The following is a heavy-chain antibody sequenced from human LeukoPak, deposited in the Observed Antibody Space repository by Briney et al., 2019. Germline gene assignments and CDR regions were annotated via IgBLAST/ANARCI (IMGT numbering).Heavy chain of an antibody. Sequence: SETLSLTCAVYGGSFSGYYWSWIRQPPGKGLEWIGEINHSGSTNYNPSLKSRVTISVDTSKNQFSLKLSSVTAADTAVYYCARYLQKYYYGSGRSYDAFDIWGQGTMVTVSS. J-gene: IGHJ3*02. V-gene: IGHV4-34*01. CDR2: INHSGST. CDR1: GGSFSGYY. CDR3: ARYLQKYYYGSGRSYDAFDI. D-gene: IGHD3-10*01.